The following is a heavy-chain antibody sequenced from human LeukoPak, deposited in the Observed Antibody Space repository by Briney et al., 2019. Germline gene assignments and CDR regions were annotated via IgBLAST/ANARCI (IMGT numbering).Heavy chain of an antibody. CDR3: ARGTPYYYGSGSYHIYYFDY. J-gene: IGHJ4*02. V-gene: IGHV3-21*01. CDR1: GFTFSSYS. CDR2: ISSSSSYI. D-gene: IGHD3-10*01. Sequence: GGSLRLSCAASGFTFSSYSMNWVRQAPGKGLEWVSSISSSSSYIYYADSVKGRFTISRDNAKNTLYLQMNSLRAEDTAVYYCARGTPYYYGSGSYHIYYFDYWGQGTLVTVSS.